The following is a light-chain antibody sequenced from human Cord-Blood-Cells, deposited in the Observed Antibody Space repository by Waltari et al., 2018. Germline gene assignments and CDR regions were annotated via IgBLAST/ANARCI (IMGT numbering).Light chain of an antibody. V-gene: IGKV3-11*01. CDR2: DAS. CDR1: QSVSSY. J-gene: IGKJ4*01. CDR3: QQRSNWPLT. Sequence: EIVLTHSPATLSLSPGERATLSCRASQSVSSYLAWYQQKPGQAPRLLIYDASNRATGILARFSGSGSGTDFTLTISSLEPEDFAVYYCQQRSNWPLTFGGGTKVEIK.